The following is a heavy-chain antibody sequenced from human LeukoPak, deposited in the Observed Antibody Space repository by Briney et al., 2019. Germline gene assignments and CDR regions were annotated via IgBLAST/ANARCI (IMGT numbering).Heavy chain of an antibody. CDR3: ARYYYDSSGTNWFDP. J-gene: IGHJ5*02. V-gene: IGHV5-51*01. D-gene: IGHD3-22*01. CDR2: IYPGDSDT. Sequence: GESLKISCKGSGYNFPTYWIGWVRQMPGKGLEWMGIIYPGDSDTRYSPSFQGQVTISADKSISTAYLQWSSLKASDTAMYYCARYYYDSSGTNWFDPWGQGTLVTVSS. CDR1: GYNFPTYW.